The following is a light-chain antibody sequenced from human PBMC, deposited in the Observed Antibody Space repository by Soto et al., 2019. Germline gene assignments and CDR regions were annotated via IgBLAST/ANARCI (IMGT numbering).Light chain of an antibody. V-gene: IGKV3-20*01. CDR2: GAS. Sequence: EIVLTQSPGTLSLSPGERATLSCRASQSVSSSYLAWFQQKPGQAPRLLIYGASSRATGIGDRFSGSGSGTDFTLTISRLEPEDFAVYYCQQYGNSPHTFGPGTKVDIK. J-gene: IGKJ3*01. CDR3: QQYGNSPHT. CDR1: QSVSSSY.